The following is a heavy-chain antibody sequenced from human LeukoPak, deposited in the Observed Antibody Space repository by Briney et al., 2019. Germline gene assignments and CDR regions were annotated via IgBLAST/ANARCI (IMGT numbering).Heavy chain of an antibody. V-gene: IGHV4-34*01. Sequence: SETLSLTCAVYGGSFSGYYWSWIRQPPGKGLEWIGEINHSGGTNYNPSLKSRVTISVDTSKNQFSLKLSSVTAADTAVYYCARRDTAMGKFDYWGQGTLVTVSS. CDR2: INHSGGT. J-gene: IGHJ4*02. D-gene: IGHD5-18*01. CDR3: ARRDTAMGKFDY. CDR1: GGSFSGYY.